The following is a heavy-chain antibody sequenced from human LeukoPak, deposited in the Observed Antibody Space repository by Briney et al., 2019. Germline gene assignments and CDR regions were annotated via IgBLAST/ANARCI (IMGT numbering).Heavy chain of an antibody. CDR3: TLDYGSTDYYDY. CDR1: GFTFSGST. CDR2: IRSKTNGYAT. V-gene: IGHV3-73*01. D-gene: IGHD3-22*01. J-gene: IGHJ4*02. Sequence: GGSLRLSCAASGFTFSGSTMHWVRQASGKGLEWVGRIRSKTNGYATAYAASVKGRFTISRDDSKNTAYLQMNSLKTEDTAVYYCTLDYGSTDYYDYWGQGTLVTVSS.